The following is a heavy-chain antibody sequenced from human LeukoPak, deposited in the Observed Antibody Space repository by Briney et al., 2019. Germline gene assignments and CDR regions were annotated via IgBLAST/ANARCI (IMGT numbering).Heavy chain of an antibody. J-gene: IGHJ3*02. CDR2: IYTSGST. CDR1: GGSISSGSYY. D-gene: IGHD3-22*01. Sequence: PSQTLSLTCTVSGGSISSGSYYWRWIRQPAGKGLEWIGRIYTSGSTNYNPSLKSRVTISVDTSKNQFSLEPSSVTAADTAVSCCASSYDSSGYYFGVGAFDIWGQGTMVTVSS. CDR3: ASSYDSSGYYFGVGAFDI. V-gene: IGHV4-61*02.